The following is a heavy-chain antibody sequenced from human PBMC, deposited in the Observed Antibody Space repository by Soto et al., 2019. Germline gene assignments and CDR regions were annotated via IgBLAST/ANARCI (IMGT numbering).Heavy chain of an antibody. V-gene: IGHV3-33*01. CDR1: GFTFSSYG. CDR3: ARDVSCSGGSCNSYYYYYGMDV. Sequence: QVPLVESGGGVVQPGRSLRLSCAASGFTFSSYGTHWVRQAPGKGLEWVAVIWYDGSNKYYADSVKGRFTISRDNSKNPLYLQMNSLRAEDTAVYYCARDVSCSGGSCNSYYYYYGMDVWGQGTTVTVSS. CDR2: IWYDGSNK. J-gene: IGHJ6*02. D-gene: IGHD2-15*01.